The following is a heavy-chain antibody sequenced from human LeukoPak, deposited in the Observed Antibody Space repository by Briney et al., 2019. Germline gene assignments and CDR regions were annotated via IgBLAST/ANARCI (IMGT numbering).Heavy chain of an antibody. CDR1: GFTFSSYG. Sequence: GRSLRLSCAASGFTFSSYGMHWVRQAPGKGLEWVSGIGGSGDNTYYADSVKGRFTISRDNSKNTLYVQVNSLGTEDTAAYYCAKGSYYDSSGSFYFDYWGQGTLVTVSS. V-gene: IGHV3-23*01. D-gene: IGHD3-22*01. CDR2: IGGSGDNT. CDR3: AKGSYYDSSGSFYFDY. J-gene: IGHJ4*02.